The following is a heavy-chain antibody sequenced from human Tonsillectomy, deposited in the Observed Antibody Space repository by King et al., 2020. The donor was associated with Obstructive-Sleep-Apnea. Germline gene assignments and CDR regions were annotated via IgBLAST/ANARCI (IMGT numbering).Heavy chain of an antibody. J-gene: IGHJ4*02. V-gene: IGHV3-30*02. CDR1: GFTFSSYG. CDR3: AKDPEAYCGGDCYSYYFDY. Sequence: VQLVESGGGVVQPGGSLRLSCAASGFTFSSYGMHWVRQAPGKGLEWVAFIRYNGSNKYYADSVKGRFTISRDNSKNTLYLQMNSLRAEDTAVYYCAKDPEAYCGGDCYSYYFDYWGQGTLVTVSS. CDR2: IRYNGSNK. D-gene: IGHD2-21*02.